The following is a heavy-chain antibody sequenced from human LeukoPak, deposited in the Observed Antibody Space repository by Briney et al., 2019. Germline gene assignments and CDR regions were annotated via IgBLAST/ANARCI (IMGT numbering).Heavy chain of an antibody. V-gene: IGHV4-38-2*02. CDR2: IYYSGST. Sequence: SETLSLTCTVSGYSISSGYYWGWIRQPPGKGLEWIGSIYYSGSTYYNPSLKSRVTISVDTSKNQFSLKLSSVTAADTAVYYCAREPRLGGFDYWGQGTLVTVSS. J-gene: IGHJ4*02. CDR1: GYSISSGYY. D-gene: IGHD3-16*01. CDR3: AREPRLGGFDY.